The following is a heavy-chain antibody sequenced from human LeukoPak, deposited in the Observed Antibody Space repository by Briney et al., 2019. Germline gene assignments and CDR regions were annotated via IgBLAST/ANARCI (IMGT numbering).Heavy chain of an antibody. V-gene: IGHV3-23*01. CDR3: AKVKYYYDSNEFDY. D-gene: IGHD3-22*01. CDR1: GFTVRNNY. Sequence: GGSLRLSCAASGFTVRNNYMSWVRQAPGKGLEWVSAISGSGGSTYYADSVKGRFTISRDNSKNTLYLQMNSLRAEDTAVYYCAKVKYYYDSNEFDYWGQGTLVTVSS. J-gene: IGHJ4*02. CDR2: ISGSGGST.